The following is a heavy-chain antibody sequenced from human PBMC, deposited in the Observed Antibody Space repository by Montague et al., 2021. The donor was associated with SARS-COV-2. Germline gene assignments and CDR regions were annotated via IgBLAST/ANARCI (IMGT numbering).Heavy chain of an antibody. J-gene: IGHJ5*02. CDR1: GGSVGSSHYY. CDR3: ARGLYNWNYEHWFDT. V-gene: IGHV4-39*01. CDR2: IYYSGST. D-gene: IGHD1-7*01. Sequence: SETLSLTCTVSGGSVGSSHYYWAWIRQPPGKGLEWIGTIYYSGSTYYNPSPRSRVTIDVDASTNQSSLKLPSVTAADTAVYFCARGLYNWNYEHWFDTWGQGTLVTVSS.